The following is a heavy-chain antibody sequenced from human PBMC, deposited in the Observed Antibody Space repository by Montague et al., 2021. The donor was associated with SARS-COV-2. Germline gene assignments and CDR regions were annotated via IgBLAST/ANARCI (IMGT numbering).Heavy chain of an antibody. J-gene: IGHJ3*02. D-gene: IGHD3-22*01. V-gene: IGHV4-34*01. CDR1: GGSFSGYY. Sequence: SETLSLTCAVYGGSFSGYYWSWIRQPPGKGLEWIGEINHSGSINYNPSLKSRVTISVDTSKNQFSLKLSSVTAADTAVYYCARVPDYYDSSCYYFDAFDIWGQGTMVTVSS. CDR3: ARVPDYYDSSCYYFDAFDI. CDR2: INHSGSI.